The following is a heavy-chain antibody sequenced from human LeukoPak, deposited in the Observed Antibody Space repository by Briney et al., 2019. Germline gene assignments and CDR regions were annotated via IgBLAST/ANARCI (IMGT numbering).Heavy chain of an antibody. V-gene: IGHV3-21*01. CDR2: ISSSSSYI. CDR1: GFTFSSYA. D-gene: IGHD1-7*01. CDR3: ARGGITGTSGPGNVDY. Sequence: GGSLRLSCAASGFTFSSYAMSWVRQAPGKGLEWVSSISSSSSYIYYADSVKGRFTISRDNAKNSLYLQMNSLRAEDTAVYYCARGGITGTSGPGNVDYWGQGTLVTVSS. J-gene: IGHJ4*02.